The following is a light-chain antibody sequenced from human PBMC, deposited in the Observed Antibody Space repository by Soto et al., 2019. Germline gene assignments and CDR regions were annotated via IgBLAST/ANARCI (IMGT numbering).Light chain of an antibody. CDR3: QQVNNYPLT. CDR2: DAS. Sequence: DIQLTQSPSFLSASVCDRVTLTCRASQGISTFLAWYQQHPGTAPKRLIYDASNLQSGVPSRFSGSGSGTEFTLTISSLQPEDFATYYCQQVNNYPLTFGGGTKGDIK. V-gene: IGKV1-9*01. J-gene: IGKJ4*01. CDR1: QGISTF.